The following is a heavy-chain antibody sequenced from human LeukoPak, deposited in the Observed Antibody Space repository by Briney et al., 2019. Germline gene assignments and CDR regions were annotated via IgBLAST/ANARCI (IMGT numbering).Heavy chain of an antibody. CDR1: GYIFTSYL. CDR3: ARRTSGTYLDY. D-gene: IGHD1-1*01. Sequence: GESLKISCKGSGYIFTSYLIGWVRQLTGKGLDWMGINYPGDCDTRYSPSFQGQVTISADKSNRTAYLQCNRLNASDTAIFFRARRTSGTYLDYWGQGTLVSVSS. V-gene: IGHV5-51*01. CDR2: NYPGDCDT. J-gene: IGHJ4*02.